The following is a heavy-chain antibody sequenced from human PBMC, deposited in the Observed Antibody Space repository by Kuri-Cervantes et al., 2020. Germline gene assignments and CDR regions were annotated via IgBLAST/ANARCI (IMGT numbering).Heavy chain of an antibody. D-gene: IGHD1-14*01. V-gene: IGHV1-24*01. J-gene: IGHJ4*02. Sequence: ASVKVSCKASGGTFSSYAISWVRQAPGKGLEWMGGFDPEDGETIYAQKFQGRVTMTEDTSTDTAYMELSSLRSEDTAVYYCATIAQANNWNHLPFDYWGQGTLVTVSS. CDR2: FDPEDGET. CDR1: GGTFSSYA. CDR3: ATIAQANNWNHLPFDY.